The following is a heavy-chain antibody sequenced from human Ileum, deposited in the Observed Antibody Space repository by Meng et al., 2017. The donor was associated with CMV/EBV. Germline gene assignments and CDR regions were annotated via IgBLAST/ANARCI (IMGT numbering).Heavy chain of an antibody. CDR1: GFTFSSNW. CDR3: ARGRSSSFF. D-gene: IGHD6-13*01. CDR2: INSDGSST. V-gene: IGHV3-74*01. Sequence: GGSLRLSCAGSGFTFSSNWIHWVRQAPGKGLLWVSRINSDGSSTRYADSVKGRFTISRDNAKNTVYLQMNSLRAEDTAVYYCARGRSSSFFWGQGTLVTVSS. J-gene: IGHJ4*02.